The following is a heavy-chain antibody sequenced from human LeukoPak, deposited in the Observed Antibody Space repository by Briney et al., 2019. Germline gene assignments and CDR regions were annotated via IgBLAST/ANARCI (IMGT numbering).Heavy chain of an antibody. CDR2: ISGSGGST. Sequence: PGGSLRLSCAASGFTFSSYAMSWVRQAPGKGLEWVSAISGSGGSTYYADSVKGRFTISRHNSKNTLYLQMNSLRAEDTAVYYCAREGYYYDSSGYYSRSPSIVWGQGTLVTVSS. CDR1: GFTFSSYA. V-gene: IGHV3-23*01. CDR3: AREGYYYDSSGYYSRSPSIV. D-gene: IGHD3-22*01. J-gene: IGHJ4*02.